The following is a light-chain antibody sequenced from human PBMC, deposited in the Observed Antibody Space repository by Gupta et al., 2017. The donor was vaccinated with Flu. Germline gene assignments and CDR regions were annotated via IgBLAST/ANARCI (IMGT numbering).Light chain of an antibody. CDR2: SNN. V-gene: IGLV1-47*02. CDR3: ADSDDSLSGVL. J-gene: IGLJ3*02. CDR1: SSNIGSNY. Sequence: QSVLTQPPSASGTPGQRVTISCSGSSSNIGSNYVYWYQQLPGTAPKRLIVSNNQRPSGVPDRFSGSKAGTSASLQTSGLRSEDEADDYCADSDDSLSGVLFGGGTKFTVL.